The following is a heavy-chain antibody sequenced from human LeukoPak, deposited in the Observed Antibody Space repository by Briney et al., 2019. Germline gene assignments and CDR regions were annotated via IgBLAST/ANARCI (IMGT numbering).Heavy chain of an antibody. D-gene: IGHD6-6*01. V-gene: IGHV4-31*03. CDR2: IYYSGST. CDR1: GGSISSGGYY. CDR3: ARTVAGRLDY. Sequence: PSQTLPLTCTVSGGSISSGGYYWSWIRQHPGKGLEWIGYIYYSGSTYYNPSLKSRVTMSVDTSKNQFSLKLSSVTAADTAEYYCARTVAGRLDYWGQGTLVTVSS. J-gene: IGHJ4*02.